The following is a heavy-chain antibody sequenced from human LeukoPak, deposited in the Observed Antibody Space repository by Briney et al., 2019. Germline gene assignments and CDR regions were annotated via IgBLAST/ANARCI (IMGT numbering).Heavy chain of an antibody. D-gene: IGHD1-1*01. CDR2: IYHSGSH. Sequence: PSETLSLTCAVSGGSISSSNWWSWVRQPPGKGLEWIGEIYHSGSHNYNPSHKRRVTISVDKSKNQFSLKLSSVPAADTAVYYCARERYLKETYFDYWGQGTLVTVSS. CDR1: GGSISSSNW. CDR3: ARERYLKETYFDY. J-gene: IGHJ4*02. V-gene: IGHV4/OR15-8*03.